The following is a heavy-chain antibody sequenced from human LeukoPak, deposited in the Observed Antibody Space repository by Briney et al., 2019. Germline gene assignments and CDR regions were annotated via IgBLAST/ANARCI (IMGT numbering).Heavy chain of an antibody. CDR2: IYYSGST. V-gene: IGHV4-39*01. J-gene: IGHJ4*02. CDR1: GGSISSSSYY. Sequence: SETLSLTCTVSGGSISSSSYYWGWIRQPPGKGLEWIGSIYYSGSTYYNPSLKSRVTISVDTSKNQFSLKLSSVTAADTAVYYCARRWKLYCFDYWGQGTLVTVSS. CDR3: ARRWKLYCFDY. D-gene: IGHD1-1*01.